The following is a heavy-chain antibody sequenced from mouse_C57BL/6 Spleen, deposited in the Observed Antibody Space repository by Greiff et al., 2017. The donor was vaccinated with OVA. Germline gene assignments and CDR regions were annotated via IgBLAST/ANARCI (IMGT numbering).Heavy chain of an antibody. Sequence: VQLQQSGAELVKPGASVKLSCKASGYTFTSYCITWVKQRPGQGLEWIGDIYPGSGSTNYNEKFKGKATLTVDTSSSTAYMQLSSLTSEDSAVYYCERVFLDLDYWGQGTTLTVSS. CDR2: IYPGSGST. V-gene: IGHV1-55*01. J-gene: IGHJ2*01. CDR1: GYTFTSYC. CDR3: ERVFLDLDY.